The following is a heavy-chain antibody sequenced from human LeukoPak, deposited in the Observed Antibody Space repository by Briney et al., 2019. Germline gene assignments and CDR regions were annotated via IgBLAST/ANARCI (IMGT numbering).Heavy chain of an antibody. CDR2: IIPIFGTA. V-gene: IGHV1-69*05. CDR1: GGTFSGYA. D-gene: IGHD4-23*01. CDR3: AASYGGNEESYYFDY. Sequence: SVKVSCKASGGTFSGYAISWVRQAPRQGLEWMGGIIPIFGTANYAQKFQGRVTITTDESTSTAYMELSSLRSEDTAVYYCAASYGGNEESYYFDYWGQGTLVTVSS. J-gene: IGHJ4*02.